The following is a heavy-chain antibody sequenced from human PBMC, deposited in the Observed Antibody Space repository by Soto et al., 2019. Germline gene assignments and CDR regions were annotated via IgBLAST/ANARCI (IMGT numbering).Heavy chain of an antibody. V-gene: IGHV3-23*01. CDR1: GFIFNKYA. D-gene: IGHD6-13*01. Sequence: EVQLLQSGGELVQPGESLRLSCAASGFIFNKYAMTWVRQSPGKGLEWVSAISGDGDTTYYADSVKGRFTISRDNSKNTLFLPMTSLRDEDTALYYGASPKVTSSWSSDYWGQGTLVTVAS. CDR2: ISGDGDTT. J-gene: IGHJ4*02. CDR3: ASPKVTSSWSSDY.